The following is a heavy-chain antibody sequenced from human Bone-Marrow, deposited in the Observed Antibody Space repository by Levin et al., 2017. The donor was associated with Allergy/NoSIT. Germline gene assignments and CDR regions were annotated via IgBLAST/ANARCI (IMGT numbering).Heavy chain of an antibody. Sequence: KVSCKGSGYSFTSYWISWVRQMPGKGLEWMGRIDPSDSYTNYSPSFQGHVTISADKSISTAYLQWSSLKASDTAMYYCARHQRYGDPFDYWGQGTLVTVSS. CDR3: ARHQRYGDPFDY. J-gene: IGHJ4*02. CDR2: IDPSDSYT. V-gene: IGHV5-10-1*01. CDR1: GYSFTSYW. D-gene: IGHD4-17*01.